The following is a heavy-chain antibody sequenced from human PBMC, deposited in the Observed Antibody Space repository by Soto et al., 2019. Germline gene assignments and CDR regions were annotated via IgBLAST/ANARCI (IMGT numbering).Heavy chain of an antibody. V-gene: IGHV4-4*07. CDR3: ARGGMVIIPTATAFDY. CDR2: IYASGST. CDR1: DGSISPYY. J-gene: IGHJ4*02. D-gene: IGHD1-1*01. Sequence: PSETLSLTCSVSDGSISPYYWSWIRQPAGKGLEWIGRIYASGSTNYNPSLKSRVTMSVATSKNQFSLKLTSVTAADTATYYCARGGMVIIPTATAFDYWGQGTLVTVSS.